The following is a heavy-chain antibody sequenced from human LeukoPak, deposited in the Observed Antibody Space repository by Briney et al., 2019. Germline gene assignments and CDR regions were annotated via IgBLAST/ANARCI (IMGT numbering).Heavy chain of an antibody. Sequence: PGGSLTLSCSVARFGISTYSMNWVRQAPGKGLEWVSSISSSSKYAYYADSVQGRFTLSRDDAKNELYLQMNSLRAEDTALYYCARDRYGSSVGGMDVWGQGTTVTVSS. CDR1: RFGISTYS. J-gene: IGHJ6*02. CDR3: ARDRYGSSVGGMDV. V-gene: IGHV3-21*06. D-gene: IGHD6-6*01. CDR2: ISSSSKYA.